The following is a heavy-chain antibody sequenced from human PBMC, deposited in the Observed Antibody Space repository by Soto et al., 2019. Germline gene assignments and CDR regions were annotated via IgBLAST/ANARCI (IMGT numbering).Heavy chain of an antibody. Sequence: VKVSCKASGGTFSSYAISWVRQAPGQGLEWMGGIIPIFGTANYAQKFQGRVTITADESTSTAYMELSSLRSEDTAVYYCARDHLTGDYYYDSSGYYHDAFDIWGQGTMVTVS. CDR3: ARDHLTGDYYYDSSGYYHDAFDI. J-gene: IGHJ3*02. D-gene: IGHD3-22*01. V-gene: IGHV1-69*13. CDR1: GGTFSSYA. CDR2: IIPIFGTA.